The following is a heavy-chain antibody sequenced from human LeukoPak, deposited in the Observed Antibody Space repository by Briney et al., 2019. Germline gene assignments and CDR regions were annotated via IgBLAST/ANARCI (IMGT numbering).Heavy chain of an antibody. J-gene: IGHJ4*02. CDR3: AREIAGDLYSPNYFDY. V-gene: IGHV3-9*01. CDR2: ISWDSGSI. CDR1: GFTFDDYA. Sequence: GGSLRLSCAASGFTFDDYAMHWVRQAPGKGLEWVSGISWDSGSIGYADSVKGRFTISRDNAKNAMYLQMNNLRAEDTAVYYCAREIAGDLYSPNYFDYWGQGTLVTVSS. D-gene: IGHD3-10*01.